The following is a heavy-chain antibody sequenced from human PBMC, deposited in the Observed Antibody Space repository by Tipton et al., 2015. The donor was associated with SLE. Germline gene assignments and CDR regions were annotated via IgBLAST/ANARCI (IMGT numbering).Heavy chain of an antibody. CDR1: GLSISDHY. D-gene: IGHD3-22*01. CDR2: VFYSGPSFIRA. V-gene: IGHV4-59*11. J-gene: IGHJ4*02. CDR3: ANYYYDATGYQAVDS. Sequence: LSLPFPFSGLSISDHYWTWLRQPPGKGLECLGCVFYSGPSFIRAHYNPSLMSRLTISVDTSKNQFALSLTSVTAADTAVYYCANYYYDATGYQAVDSWGQGALVTVSS.